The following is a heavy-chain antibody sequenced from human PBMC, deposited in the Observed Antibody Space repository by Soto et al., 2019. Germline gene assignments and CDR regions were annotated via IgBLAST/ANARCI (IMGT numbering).Heavy chain of an antibody. V-gene: IGHV3-48*02. D-gene: IGHD1-1*01. J-gene: IGHJ6*02. CDR2: ISSSSSTI. CDR3: ARELEQYYYGMYV. Sequence: EVQLVASGGGLVQPGGSLRLSCAASGFTFSSYSMNWVRQAPGKGLEWVSYISSSSSTIYYADSVKGRFTISRDNAKNSLYLQMNSLRDADTAVYYCARELEQYYYGMYVCGQGTTVTFSS. CDR1: GFTFSSYS.